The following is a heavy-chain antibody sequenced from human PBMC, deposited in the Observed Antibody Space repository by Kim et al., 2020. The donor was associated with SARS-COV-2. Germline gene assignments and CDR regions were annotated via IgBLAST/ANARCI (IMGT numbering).Heavy chain of an antibody. CDR1: GFTFSSYG. J-gene: IGHJ4*02. CDR2: ISYDGSNK. D-gene: IGHD1-20*01. V-gene: IGHV3-30*18. Sequence: GGSLRLSCAASGFTFSSYGMHWVRQAPGKGLEWVAVISYDGSNKYYADSVKGRFTISRDNSKNTLYLQMNSLRAEDTAVYYCAKDRNWNPTYYFDYWGQGTLVTVSS. CDR3: AKDRNWNPTYYFDY.